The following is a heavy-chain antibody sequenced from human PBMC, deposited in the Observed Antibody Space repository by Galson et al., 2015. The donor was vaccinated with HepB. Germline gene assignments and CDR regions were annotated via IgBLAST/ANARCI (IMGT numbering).Heavy chain of an antibody. CDR1: EFSLSTSGVG. D-gene: IGHD6-13*01. V-gene: IGHV2-5*02. CDR3: AHGWGSAVVGSWYADY. Sequence: PALVKPTQTLTLTCTFSEFSLSTSGVGVGWIRQPPGKALEWLALIYWDDDKRYSPSLKSRLTITKDTSKNQVVLTMTNMDPVDTATYYCAHGWGSAVVGSWYADYWGQGTLVTVSS. J-gene: IGHJ4*02. CDR2: IYWDDDK.